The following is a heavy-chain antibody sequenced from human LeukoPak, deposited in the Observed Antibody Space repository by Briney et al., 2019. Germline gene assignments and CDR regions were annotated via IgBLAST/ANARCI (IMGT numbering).Heavy chain of an antibody. CDR2: IKPDGSEK. V-gene: IGHV3-7*01. D-gene: IGHD3-22*01. Sequence: GGSLRLSCAASGFTFSSYWMTWVRQAPGKGLEWVANIKPDGSEKYYVDSVKGRFTISRDNSKNTLYLQMNSLRAEDTAVYYCARDITMIVVVINPGGLDYWGQGTLVTVSS. CDR1: GFTFSSYW. CDR3: ARDITMIVVVINPGGLDY. J-gene: IGHJ4*02.